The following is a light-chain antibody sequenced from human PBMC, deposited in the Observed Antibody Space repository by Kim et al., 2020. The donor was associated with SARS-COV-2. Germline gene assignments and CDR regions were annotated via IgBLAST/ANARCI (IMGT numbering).Light chain of an antibody. Sequence: IVLTQSPGTLSLSPGEKATLSCRASQSVPYNRLAWYQQRSGQPPRLLIYNASSRPGGIPDKFSGSGSGTDFTLTINRVEPEDFAMYYCQQYGSSPYTFGQGTKLE. CDR2: NAS. CDR1: QSVPYNR. V-gene: IGKV3-20*01. J-gene: IGKJ2*01. CDR3: QQYGSSPYT.